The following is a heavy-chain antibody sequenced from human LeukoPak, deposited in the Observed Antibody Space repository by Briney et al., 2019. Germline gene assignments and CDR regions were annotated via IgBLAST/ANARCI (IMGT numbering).Heavy chain of an antibody. V-gene: IGHV4-34*01. Sequence: SETLSLTCAVYGGSFSGYYWSWIRQPPGKGLEWIGEINHSGSTNYNPSLKSRVTISVDTSKNQFSLKLSSVTAADTAVYYCERQSSGWYWNWGQGTLVTVSS. D-gene: IGHD6-19*01. J-gene: IGHJ4*02. CDR1: GGSFSGYY. CDR3: ERQSSGWYWN. CDR2: INHSGST.